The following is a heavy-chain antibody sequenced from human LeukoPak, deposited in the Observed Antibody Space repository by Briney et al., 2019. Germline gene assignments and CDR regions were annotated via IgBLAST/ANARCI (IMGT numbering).Heavy chain of an antibody. CDR2: ISGSGGST. Sequence: GGSLRLSCAASGFTFSSYDMSWVRQAPGKGLEWVSAISGSGGSTYYADSVKGRFTISRDNSKNTLYLLMNSLRAEDTPVYYCAKGVRHIVPLRRNYYYYMDVWGKGTTVTVSS. V-gene: IGHV3-23*01. CDR1: GFTFSSYD. CDR3: AKGVRHIVPLRRNYYYYMDV. D-gene: IGHD5-12*01. J-gene: IGHJ6*03.